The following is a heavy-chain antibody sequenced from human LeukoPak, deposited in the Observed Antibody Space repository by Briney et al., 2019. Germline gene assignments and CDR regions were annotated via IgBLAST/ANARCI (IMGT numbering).Heavy chain of an antibody. CDR3: AKAGGDYNYGYSDY. CDR1: GFTFDDYA. D-gene: IGHD5-24*01. CDR2: ISWNSGSI. Sequence: GRSLRLSCAASGFTFDDYAMHWVRQAPGKGLEWVSGISWNSGSIGYADSVKGRFTISRDNAKNSLYLQMNSLRAEDTALYYCAKAGGDYNYGYSDYWGQGTLVTVSS. V-gene: IGHV3-9*01. J-gene: IGHJ4*02.